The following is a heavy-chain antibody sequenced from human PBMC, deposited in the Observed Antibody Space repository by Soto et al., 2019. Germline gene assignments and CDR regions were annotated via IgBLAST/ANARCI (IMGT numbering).Heavy chain of an antibody. CDR1: GGSISSYY. Sequence: SETLSITCTVSGGSISSYYWSWIRQPPGKGLEWIGHIYYSGSTNYNPSLKSRVTILVDTSKNHFSLKLSSVTAADTAVYYCERTTYLRYSSSWYGFDYWGQGTLVTVSS. CDR3: ERTTYLRYSSSWYGFDY. D-gene: IGHD6-13*01. J-gene: IGHJ4*02. V-gene: IGHV4-59*01. CDR2: IYYSGST.